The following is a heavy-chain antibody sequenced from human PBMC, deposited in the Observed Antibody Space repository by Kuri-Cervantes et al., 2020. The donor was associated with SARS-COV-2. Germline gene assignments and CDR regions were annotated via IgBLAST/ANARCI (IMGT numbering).Heavy chain of an antibody. J-gene: IGHJ6*03. Sequence: GGSLRLSCEVSGFLFSASAIHWVRQGSGKGLEWVGRVRGKANNYATAYAASVKGRFTISRDNAKNSLYLQMNSLRAEDTAVYYCARDGGFGDQYYYYYYMDVWGKGTTVTVSS. D-gene: IGHD3-10*01. V-gene: IGHV3-73*01. CDR3: ARDGGFGDQYYYYYYMDV. CDR1: GFLFSASA. CDR2: VRGKANNYAT.